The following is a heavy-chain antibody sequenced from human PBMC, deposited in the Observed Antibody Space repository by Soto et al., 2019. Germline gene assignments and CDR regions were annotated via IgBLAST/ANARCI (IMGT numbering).Heavy chain of an antibody. CDR3: ARESTVVTTSGFYSYYGMDV. J-gene: IGHJ6*02. Sequence: GGSLRLSCAASGFTFSSYGMHWVRQAPGKGLEWVAVIWYDGSNKYYADSVKGRFTISRDNSKNTLYLQMNSLRAEDTAVYYCARESTVVTTSGFYSYYGMDVWGQGTTVTVSS. V-gene: IGHV3-33*01. CDR1: GFTFSSYG. CDR2: IWYDGSNK. D-gene: IGHD4-17*01.